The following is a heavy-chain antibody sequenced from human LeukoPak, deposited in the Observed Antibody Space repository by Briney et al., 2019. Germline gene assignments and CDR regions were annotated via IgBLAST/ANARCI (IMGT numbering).Heavy chain of an antibody. J-gene: IGHJ4*01. CDR3: ARSIGYFDY. V-gene: IGHV4-39*01. CDR1: GGSISSSSYY. D-gene: IGHD3-3*02. Sequence: SETLSLTCTVSGGSISSSSYYWGWLRQPPGKGLEWIGSIYNSGSTYYNPSLKSRVTISVDTSKKQFSLKLSSVTAADTAVYYCARSIGYFDYWGHGTLVTVSS. CDR2: IYNSGST.